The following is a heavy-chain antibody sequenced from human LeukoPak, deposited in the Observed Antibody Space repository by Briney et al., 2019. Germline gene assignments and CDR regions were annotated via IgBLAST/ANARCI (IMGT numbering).Heavy chain of an antibody. D-gene: IGHD3-10*01. Sequence: PSETLSLTCTVSGGSISSYYWSWIRQPPGKGLEWIGSIYYSGSTYYNPSLKSRVTISVDTSKNQFSLKLSSVTAADTAVYYCARDRIPKWFGESNHDAFDIWGQGTMVTVSS. J-gene: IGHJ3*02. CDR3: ARDRIPKWFGESNHDAFDI. CDR2: IYYSGST. V-gene: IGHV4-59*12. CDR1: GGSISSYY.